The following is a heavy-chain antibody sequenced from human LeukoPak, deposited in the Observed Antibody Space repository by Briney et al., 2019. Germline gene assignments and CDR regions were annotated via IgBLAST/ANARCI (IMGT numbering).Heavy chain of an antibody. CDR1: GGTFSSYA. J-gene: IGHJ4*02. V-gene: IGHV1-69*13. D-gene: IGHD3-10*01. Sequence: ASVKVSCKASGGTFSSYAISWVRQATGQGLEWMGGIIPIFGTANYAQKFQGRVTITADESTSTAYMELSSLRSEDTAVYYCAKHGSGSYYRYYFDYWGQGTLVTVSS. CDR3: AKHGSGSYYRYYFDY. CDR2: IIPIFGTA.